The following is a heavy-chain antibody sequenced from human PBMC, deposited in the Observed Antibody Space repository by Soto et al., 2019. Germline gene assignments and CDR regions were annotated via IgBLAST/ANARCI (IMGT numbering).Heavy chain of an antibody. CDR2: ISSSSSYI. Sequence: GGSLRLSCAASGFAFSSYSMNWVRQAPGKGLEWVSSISSSSSYIYYADSVKGRFTISRDNAKNSLYLQMNSLRAEATAVYYCASRLYSRSWYGDYDSSGMDIRAQ. J-gene: IGHJ6*02. D-gene: IGHD6-13*01. CDR3: ASRLYSRSWYGDYDSSGMDI. V-gene: IGHV3-21*01. CDR1: GFAFSSYS.